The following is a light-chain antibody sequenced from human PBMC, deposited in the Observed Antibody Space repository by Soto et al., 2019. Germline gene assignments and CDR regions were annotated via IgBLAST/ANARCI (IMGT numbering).Light chain of an antibody. V-gene: IGLV2-14*01. Sequence: QSAVTQPASVSGSPGQSITISCTGYIHYDFVSWYQQHPGTAPKLVIYEVSNRPSGTSDRFSGSKSGHTASLTISGLQTEDEAVYYCGSYTSSSNYVFGTGTKLTVL. CDR3: GSYTSSSNYV. CDR2: EVS. CDR1: IHYDF. J-gene: IGLJ1*01.